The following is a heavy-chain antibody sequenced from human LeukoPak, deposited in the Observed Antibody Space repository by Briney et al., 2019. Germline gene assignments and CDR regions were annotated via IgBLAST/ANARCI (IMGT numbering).Heavy chain of an antibody. CDR3: ARDILGACDL. D-gene: IGHD1-26*01. V-gene: IGHV4-39*07. J-gene: IGHJ5*02. CDR1: GASINSNNFY. CDR2: VFYSSHT. Sequence: SETLSLTCTVSGASINSNNFYWGWIRQPPGKGLEWIGSVFYSSHTYYNPALKSRVTLSLDTSKSQFSLNLSSVTAADTAVYYWARDILGACDLWGQGTLVTVSS.